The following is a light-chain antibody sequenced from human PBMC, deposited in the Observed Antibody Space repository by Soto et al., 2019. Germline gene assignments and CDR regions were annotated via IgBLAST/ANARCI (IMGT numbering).Light chain of an antibody. CDR2: DNN. V-gene: IGLV1-51*01. CDR1: SSNIGNNY. Sequence: QSVLTQPPSVSAAPGQKVTISCSGSSSNIGNNYVSWYQQFPGTAPQLLIYDNNKRPSEIPDRFSGSKSGTSATLGITGLQTGDEADYYCGTWDNSLSAWVFGGGTQLTVL. CDR3: GTWDNSLSAWV. J-gene: IGLJ3*02.